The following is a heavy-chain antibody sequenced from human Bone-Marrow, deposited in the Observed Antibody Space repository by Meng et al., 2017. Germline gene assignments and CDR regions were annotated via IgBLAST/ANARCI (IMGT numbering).Heavy chain of an antibody. V-gene: IGHV1-2*06. CDR2: INPKSGNT. CDR3: ARDEDISAAGKLFGDY. D-gene: IGHD6-13*01. CDR1: SCTFPGYW. J-gene: IGHJ4*02. Sequence: VQVSQAGREWKQPGAPVTVSCNASSCTFPGYWLHWVRRAPGQGLEWMGRINPKSGNTHYAQRFQGRVTMTGDTSISTAYMELSGLRSDDTAMYYCARDEDISAAGKLFGDYWGQGTLVTVSS.